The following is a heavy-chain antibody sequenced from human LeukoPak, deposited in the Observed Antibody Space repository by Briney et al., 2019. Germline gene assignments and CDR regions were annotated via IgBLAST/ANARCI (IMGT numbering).Heavy chain of an antibody. Sequence: SVKVSCKASGGTFSSYAISWVRQAPGQGLEWMGGIIPIFGTANYAQKFQGRVTITADESTSTAYMELSSLRSEDTAVYYCAADYGSGSYYIDYWGQGTLVTVSS. D-gene: IGHD3-10*01. CDR1: GGTFSSYA. CDR2: IIPIFGTA. V-gene: IGHV1-69*13. CDR3: AADYGSGSYYIDY. J-gene: IGHJ4*02.